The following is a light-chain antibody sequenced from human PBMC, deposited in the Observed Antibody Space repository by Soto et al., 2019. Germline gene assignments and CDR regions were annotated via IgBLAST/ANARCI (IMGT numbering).Light chain of an antibody. V-gene: IGKV3-20*01. CDR2: GAS. CDR1: QSVSSSY. CDR3: QQYGSSPPLT. Sequence: EFVLTQSPGTLSLSPGERATLSCRASQSVSSSYLAWYQQKPGQAPRILIYGASTRATGTPDRFSGSGSGTYFTITISRLEPEDFAVYYCQQYGSSPPLTFGGGTKVEIK. J-gene: IGKJ4*01.